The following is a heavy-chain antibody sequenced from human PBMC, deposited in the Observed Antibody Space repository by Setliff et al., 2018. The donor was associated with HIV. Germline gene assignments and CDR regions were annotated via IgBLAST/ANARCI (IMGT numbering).Heavy chain of an antibody. CDR1: GFTLNSYA. D-gene: IGHD1-26*01. V-gene: IGHV3-23*01. J-gene: IGHJ4*02. CDR2: ISGGPGTT. CDR3: ARDRVGATFIDY. Sequence: GGSLRLSCAASGFTLNSYAMNWVRQAPGKGLEWVSSISGGPGTTYYADSVKGRFTLYRDTSKNSLFLQMDSLRAEDTAISYCARDRVGATFIDYWGQGTLVTVSS.